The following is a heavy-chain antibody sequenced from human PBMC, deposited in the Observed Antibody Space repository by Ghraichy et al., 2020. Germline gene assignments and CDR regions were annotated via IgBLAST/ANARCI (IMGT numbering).Heavy chain of an antibody. Sequence: GALRLSCAASGFTFSSYWMHWVRQAPGKGLVWVSRINSDESSTNYADSVKGRFTTSRDNAKNTLYLQMNSLRAEDTAVYYCARGVSPSVVTPQGYWGQGTLVTVSS. V-gene: IGHV3-74*01. CDR1: GFTFSSYW. D-gene: IGHD4-23*01. CDR2: INSDESST. J-gene: IGHJ4*02. CDR3: ARGVSPSVVTPQGY.